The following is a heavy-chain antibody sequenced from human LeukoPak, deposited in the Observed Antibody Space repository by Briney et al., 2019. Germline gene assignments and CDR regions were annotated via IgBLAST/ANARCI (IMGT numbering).Heavy chain of an antibody. CDR3: ARTSPTSHFDF. CDR2: INGDGSSS. D-gene: IGHD3-16*01. CDR1: GFTFSTYW. V-gene: IGHV3-74*01. Sequence: PGGSLRLSXAASGFTFSTYWMHWVRHAPGKGLVWVSRINGDGSSSNYADSVKGRFTISRDNARNTLYLQMNSLRAEDTALYYCARTSPTSHFDFWGQGTLVTVSS. J-gene: IGHJ4*02.